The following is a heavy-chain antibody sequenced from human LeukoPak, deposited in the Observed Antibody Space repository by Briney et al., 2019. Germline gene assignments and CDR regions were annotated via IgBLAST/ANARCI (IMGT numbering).Heavy chain of an antibody. Sequence: SETLSLTCAVYGGSFSGYYWSWIRQPPGKGLEWIGEINHSGSTNYNPSLKRRVTISVDTSKNQFSLKLSSVTAADTAVYYCARTKYFGSGSYYLDYWGQGTLVTVSS. CDR3: ARTKYFGSGSYYLDY. CDR1: GGSFSGYY. J-gene: IGHJ4*02. D-gene: IGHD3-10*01. CDR2: INHSGST. V-gene: IGHV4-34*01.